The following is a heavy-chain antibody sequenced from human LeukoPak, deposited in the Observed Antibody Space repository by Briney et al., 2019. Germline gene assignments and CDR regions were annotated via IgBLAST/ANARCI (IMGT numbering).Heavy chain of an antibody. V-gene: IGHV3-21*01. CDR3: ARDKDYGDKRLLDY. CDR2: ISSGSSYI. Sequence: GGSLRLSCAASGFTFSSNYMSWVRQAPGKGLEWVSSISSGSSYIYYADSVKGRFTISRDNAKNSLYLQMNSLRAEDTAVYYCARDKDYGDKRLLDYWGQGTLVTVSS. CDR1: GFTFSSNY. D-gene: IGHD4-23*01. J-gene: IGHJ4*02.